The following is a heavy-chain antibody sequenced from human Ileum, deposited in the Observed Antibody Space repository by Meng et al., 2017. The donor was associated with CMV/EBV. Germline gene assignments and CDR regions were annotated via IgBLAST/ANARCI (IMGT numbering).Heavy chain of an antibody. Sequence: GESLKISCAASGFTFSDYAMSWVRQAPGKGLEWVSGITGSGGRTEYADSVKGRLTISRDNSKNTLYLQMNSLRGEDTAVYYCARVMGLVWFDPWGQGTLVTVSS. CDR1: GFTFSDYA. V-gene: IGHV3-23*01. J-gene: IGHJ5*02. CDR2: ITGSGGRT. CDR3: ARVMGLVWFDP. D-gene: IGHD3-16*01.